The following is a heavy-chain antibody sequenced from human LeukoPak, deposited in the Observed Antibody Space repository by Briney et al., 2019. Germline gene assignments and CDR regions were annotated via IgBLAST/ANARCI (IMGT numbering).Heavy chain of an antibody. CDR3: ARDVLTHTASYRDY. Sequence: GGSLRLPCAASGFTSSSFCMHWVRQVPGKGLVWVSRINSDGSTINYADSVKGRFTISRDNANNTLYLQMNSLRAEDTAVYYCARDVLTHTASYRDYWAQGPPVTVSS. CDR1: GFTSSSFC. J-gene: IGHJ4*02. V-gene: IGHV3-74*01. CDR2: INSDGSTI. D-gene: IGHD1-26*01.